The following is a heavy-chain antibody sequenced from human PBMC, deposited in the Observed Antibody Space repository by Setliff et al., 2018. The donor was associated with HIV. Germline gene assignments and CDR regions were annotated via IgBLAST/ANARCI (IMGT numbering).Heavy chain of an antibody. CDR3: ARNTKAGTAIGYFQH. V-gene: IGHV1-46*01. CDR2: INPSGGST. J-gene: IGHJ1*01. D-gene: IGHD6-19*01. Sequence: GASVKVSCKASGYTFTSYYMHWVRQAPGQGLEWMGIINPSGGSTSYAQKFQGRVTMTRDTSTSTVYMELSSLRSEDTAVYHCARNTKAGTAIGYFQHWGQGTLVTVSS. CDR1: GYTFTSYY.